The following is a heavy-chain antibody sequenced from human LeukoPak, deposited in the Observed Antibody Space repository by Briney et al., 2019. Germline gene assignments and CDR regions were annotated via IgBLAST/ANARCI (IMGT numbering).Heavy chain of an antibody. J-gene: IGHJ4*02. CDR3: ARGWHYYDSSGYYYPFDY. D-gene: IGHD3-22*01. CDR1: GYTFTSYG. CDR2: ISASNINT. V-gene: IGHV1-18*01. Sequence: GASVKVSCKGSGYTFTSYGFSWVRPAPGQGLAWMGWISASNINTNYEHKYQGRATMTTYTSTSTDYMKLRSLKTNNTAVYYCARGWHYYDSSGYYYPFDYWGQGTLVTVSS.